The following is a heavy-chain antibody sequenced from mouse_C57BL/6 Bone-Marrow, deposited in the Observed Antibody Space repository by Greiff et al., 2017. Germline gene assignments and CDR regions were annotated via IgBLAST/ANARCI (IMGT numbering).Heavy chain of an antibody. Sequence: VQGVESDAELVKPGASVKISCKVSGYTFTDHTIPWMKQRPEQGLAWIGYIYPRDGSTKYNEKFKGKATLTADKSSSTAYMQLNSLTSEDSAVYFCARSGNYYGSRPWFAYWGQGTLVTVSA. CDR3: ARSGNYYGSRPWFAY. J-gene: IGHJ3*01. V-gene: IGHV1-78*01. CDR1: GYTFTDHT. D-gene: IGHD1-1*01. CDR2: IYPRDGST.